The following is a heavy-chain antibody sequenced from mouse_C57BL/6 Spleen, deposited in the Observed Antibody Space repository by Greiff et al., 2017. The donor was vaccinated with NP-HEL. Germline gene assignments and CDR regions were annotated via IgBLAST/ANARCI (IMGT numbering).Heavy chain of an antibody. CDR3: ARPGGSSHYYYAMDY. Sequence: QVQLQQPGAELVKPGASVKLSCKASGYTFTSYWMHWVKQRPGQGLEWIGMIHPNSGSTNYNEKFKSKATLTVDKSSSTAYMQLSSLTSEDSAVYYCARPGGSSHYYYAMDYWGQGTSVTVSS. CDR2: IHPNSGST. V-gene: IGHV1-64*01. D-gene: IGHD1-1*01. CDR1: GYTFTSYW. J-gene: IGHJ4*01.